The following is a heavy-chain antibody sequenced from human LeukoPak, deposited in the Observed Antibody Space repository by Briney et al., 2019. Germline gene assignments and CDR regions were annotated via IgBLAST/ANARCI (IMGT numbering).Heavy chain of an antibody. Sequence: GGSLRLSCAASTFTFSSYGMNWVRQAPGKGLEWVSYISSSSTVIYYADSVKGRFTISRDNAKKSLYLQMNTLRAEDTAVYYCAKGGGACSSTSCHPRAFDIWGQGTMVTVSS. J-gene: IGHJ3*02. CDR3: AKGGGACSSTSCHPRAFDI. CDR2: ISSSSTVI. D-gene: IGHD2-2*01. CDR1: TFTFSSYG. V-gene: IGHV3-48*04.